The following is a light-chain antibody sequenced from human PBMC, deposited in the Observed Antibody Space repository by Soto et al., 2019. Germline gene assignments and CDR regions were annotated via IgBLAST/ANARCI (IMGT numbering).Light chain of an antibody. CDR2: AAS. J-gene: IGKJ3*01. Sequence: DIQMTQSPSSLSASVGDRVTITCRASQNISSYLNWYQQKLGKAPKLLIYAASNLQSGVPSRFSGSGSGTDFTLTISSLQPEDFATYYCQQSYSTPFTFGPGTKVDIK. CDR1: QNISSY. V-gene: IGKV1-39*01. CDR3: QQSYSTPFT.